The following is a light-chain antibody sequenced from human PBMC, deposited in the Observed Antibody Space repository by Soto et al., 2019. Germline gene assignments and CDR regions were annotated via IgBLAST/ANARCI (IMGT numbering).Light chain of an antibody. CDR2: DVS. CDR3: SSYTGSSTYV. Sequence: QSALARAASVSGSPGQAITLSCTGTSSDVGGYNYVSWYQQHPGKAPKLMIYDVSNRPSGISNRFSGSKSGNTASLTISGLQAEAEADYYCSSYTGSSTYVFGTGTKVTVL. CDR1: SSDVGGYNY. J-gene: IGLJ1*01. V-gene: IGLV2-14*01.